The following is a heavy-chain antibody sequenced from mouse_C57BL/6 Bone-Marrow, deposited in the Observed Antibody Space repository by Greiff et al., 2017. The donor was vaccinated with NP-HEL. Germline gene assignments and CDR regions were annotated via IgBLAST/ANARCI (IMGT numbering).Heavy chain of an antibody. J-gene: IGHJ4*01. CDR2: IDPDNGDT. CDR3: TAPCCAKDY. Sequence: EVQLQQSGAELVRPGASVKLSCTASGFTITDDYMHWVKQRPAQGLEWIGWIDPDNGDTKYASKFQGKATITADTSSNTAYLQLSSLTSEDTAVYYCTAPCCAKDYWGQGTSVTVSS. V-gene: IGHV14-4*01. CDR1: GFTITDDY.